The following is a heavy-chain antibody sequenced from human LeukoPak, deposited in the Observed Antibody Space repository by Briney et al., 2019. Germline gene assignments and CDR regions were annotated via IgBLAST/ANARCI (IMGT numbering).Heavy chain of an antibody. CDR1: GGSFSGYY. Sequence: SETLSLTCAVYGGSFSGYYWSWIRQPPGKGLEWIGEINHSGSTNYNPSLKSRVTISVDTSKNQFSLKLSSVTAADTAVYYCARESEGAAAGTGIFVWGQGTLVTVSS. CDR3: ARESEGAAAGTGIFV. D-gene: IGHD6-13*01. J-gene: IGHJ4*02. CDR2: INHSGST. V-gene: IGHV4-34*01.